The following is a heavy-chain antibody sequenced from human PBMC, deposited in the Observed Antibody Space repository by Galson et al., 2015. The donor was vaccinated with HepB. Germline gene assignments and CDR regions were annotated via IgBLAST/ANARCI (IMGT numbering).Heavy chain of an antibody. CDR2: ISSSGGNT. V-gene: IGHV3-23*01. Sequence: SLRLSCAASGFTFSSYAMTWVRQAPGKGLEWVSCISSSGGNTYYADSVKGRFTISRDNFKNTLYLQMNSLRDDDTAVYYCAKDSVTHGYYYYMDVWGQGTTVTVSS. CDR3: AKDSVTHGYYYYMDV. CDR1: GFTFSSYA. J-gene: IGHJ6*03. D-gene: IGHD4-23*01.